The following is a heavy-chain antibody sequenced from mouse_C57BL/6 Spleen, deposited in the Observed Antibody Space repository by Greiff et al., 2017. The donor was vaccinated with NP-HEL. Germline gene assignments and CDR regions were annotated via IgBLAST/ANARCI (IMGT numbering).Heavy chain of an antibody. Sequence: VQLQQSGPGLVQPSQSLSITCTVSGFSFTSYGVHWVRQSPGKGLEWLGVIWSGGSTDYNTAFISSLNISKDNSKSKVSFKMNRLQADDTAIYYCAGNYGVGVVTYFDVWGTGTTVTVSS. D-gene: IGHD1-1*01. CDR2: IWSGGST. V-gene: IGHV2-2*01. J-gene: IGHJ1*03. CDR1: GFSFTSYG. CDR3: AGNYGVGVVTYFDV.